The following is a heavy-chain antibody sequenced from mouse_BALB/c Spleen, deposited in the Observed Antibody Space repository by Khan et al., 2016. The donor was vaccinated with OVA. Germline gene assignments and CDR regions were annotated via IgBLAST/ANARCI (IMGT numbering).Heavy chain of an antibody. V-gene: IGHV14-3*02. CDR3: VSPNWFTD. CDR1: GFNIKDTY. CDR2: IDPANGNT. J-gene: IGHJ3*01. Sequence: VQLQQSGAELVKPGASVKLSCTASGFNIKDTYMHWVKQRPEQGLEWIGRIDPANGNTKYDPKFQGKATITADTSSNTAYLQLSSLTSEDTAVYYCVSPNWFTDWGQGTLVTVSA.